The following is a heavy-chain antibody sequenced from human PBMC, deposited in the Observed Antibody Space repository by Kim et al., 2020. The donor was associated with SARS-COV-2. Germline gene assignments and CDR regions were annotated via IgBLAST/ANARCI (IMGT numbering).Heavy chain of an antibody. J-gene: IGHJ6*02. D-gene: IGHD6-6*01. Sequence: GGSLRLSCAASGFTFSSYAMSWVRQAPGKGPEWVSAISGSGGSTYYADSVKGRFTISRDNSKNTLYLQMNSLRAEDTAVYYCANIAAGTDYYYYYGMDVWGQGTTVTVSS. V-gene: IGHV3-23*01. CDR2: ISGSGGST. CDR3: ANIAAGTDYYYYYGMDV. CDR1: GFTFSSYA.